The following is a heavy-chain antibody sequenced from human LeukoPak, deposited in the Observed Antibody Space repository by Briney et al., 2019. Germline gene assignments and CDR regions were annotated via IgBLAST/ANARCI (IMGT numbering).Heavy chain of an antibody. CDR1: GFTFDDYG. Sequence: GGSLRLSCAASGFTFDDYGMHWVRQAPGKGLEWVSGISWNGGTIDYVDSVKGRFTISRDNAKNSLYLQMNSLRVEDTALYYCAKGRYFGLDYFYYWGQGILVTVSS. V-gene: IGHV3-9*01. J-gene: IGHJ4*02. D-gene: IGHD3-9*01. CDR3: AKGRYFGLDYFYY. CDR2: ISWNGGTI.